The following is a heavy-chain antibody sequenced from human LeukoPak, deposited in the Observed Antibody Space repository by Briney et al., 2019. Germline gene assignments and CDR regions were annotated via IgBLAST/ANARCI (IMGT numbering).Heavy chain of an antibody. J-gene: IGHJ6*03. D-gene: IGHD2-21*02. CDR1: GFTFSSYS. Sequence: PGGSLRLSCAASGFTFSSYSMNWVRQAPGKGLEWVSSISSSSSYIYYADSVKGRFTISRDNAKNSLYLQMNSLRAEDTAVYYCARAGGDDYYYYYMGVWGKGTTVTISS. CDR2: ISSSSSYI. CDR3: ARAGGDDYYYYYMGV. V-gene: IGHV3-21*01.